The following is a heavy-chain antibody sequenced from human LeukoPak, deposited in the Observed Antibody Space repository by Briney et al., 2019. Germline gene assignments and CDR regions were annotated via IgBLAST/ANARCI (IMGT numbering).Heavy chain of an antibody. CDR3: AKDIGPVGYYYMDV. D-gene: IGHD1-26*01. CDR2: ISSSSSYI. CDR1: GFTFSSYS. V-gene: IGHV3-21*04. J-gene: IGHJ6*03. Sequence: GGSLRLSCAASGFTFSSYSMNWVRQAPGKGLEWVSSISSSSSYIYYADSVKGRFTISRDNAKNSLYLQMNSLRAEDTALYYCAKDIGPVGYYYMDVWGKGTTVTVSS.